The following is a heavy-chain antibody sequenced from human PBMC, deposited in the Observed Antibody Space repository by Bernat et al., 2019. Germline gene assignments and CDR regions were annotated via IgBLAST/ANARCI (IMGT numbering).Heavy chain of an antibody. CDR2: IKSKTDGGTT. Sequence: EVQLVESGGGLVKPGGSLRLSCAASGFTFSNAWMNWVRQAPGKGLEWVGRIKSKTDGGTTDYAAPVKGRFTISRDDSKNMLYLQVNSLKTEDTAVYYCTTAGDIVVVPAEDAFDIWGQGTMVTVSS. V-gene: IGHV3-15*07. J-gene: IGHJ3*02. CDR1: GFTFSNAW. D-gene: IGHD2-2*01. CDR3: TTAGDIVVVPAEDAFDI.